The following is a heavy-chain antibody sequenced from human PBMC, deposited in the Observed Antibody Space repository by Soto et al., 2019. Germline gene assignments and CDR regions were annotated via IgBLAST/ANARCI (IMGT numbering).Heavy chain of an antibody. CDR1: GFSFNTYS. CDR2: ISSSGGTI. D-gene: IGHD3-22*01. J-gene: IGHJ4*02. CDR3: VRDTSGYYYLFDY. V-gene: IGHV3-48*02. Sequence: QSGGSLRLSCAASGFSFNTYSMNWVRQAPGKGLEWVSYISSSGGTIYYADSVKGRFTVSRDNANNSLYLQMNSLRDEDTAVYYCVRDTSGYYYLFDYWGQGTLVTVSS.